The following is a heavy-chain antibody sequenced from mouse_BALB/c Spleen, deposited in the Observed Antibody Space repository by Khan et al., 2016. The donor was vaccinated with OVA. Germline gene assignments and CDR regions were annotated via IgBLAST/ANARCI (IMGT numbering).Heavy chain of an antibody. CDR2: INTYTGEP. CDR1: GYTFTNYG. Sequence: LVESGPELKKPGETVKISCKASGYTFTNYGMNWVKQAPGKDLKWMGWINTYTGEPTYADDFKGRFAFSLETSVNTAYLQINNLKNEDTATYFCARGHYYGSYWYFDVWGAGTTVTVSS. D-gene: IGHD1-1*01. J-gene: IGHJ1*01. CDR3: ARGHYYGSYWYFDV. V-gene: IGHV9-3-1*01.